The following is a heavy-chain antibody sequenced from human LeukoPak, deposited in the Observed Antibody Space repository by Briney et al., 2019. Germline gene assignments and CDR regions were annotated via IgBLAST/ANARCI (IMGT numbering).Heavy chain of an antibody. D-gene: IGHD2-2*01. Sequence: GGSLRLSCAASGFTFSSYAMTWGRQAPGKGLEWGSGISVSGGSTYYADSVKGRFTISRDNSKNTLYLQMNSLRAEDTAVYYCAKVCSSTSCLPDYWGQGTLVTVSS. CDR1: GFTFSSYA. CDR2: ISVSGGST. J-gene: IGHJ4*02. V-gene: IGHV3-23*01. CDR3: AKVCSSTSCLPDY.